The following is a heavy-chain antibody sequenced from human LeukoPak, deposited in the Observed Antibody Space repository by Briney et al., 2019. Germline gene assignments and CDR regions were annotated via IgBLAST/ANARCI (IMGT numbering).Heavy chain of an antibody. J-gene: IGHJ4*02. CDR2: IYHSGST. CDR1: GGSISSSNW. CDR3: ASRAGYSSSWYEDY. Sequence: PSGNLSLTCAVSGGSISSSNWWSWVRQPPGKGLEWIGEIYHSGSTNYNPSLKSRVTISVDKSKNQFSLKLSSVTAADTAVYYCASRAGYSSSWYEDYWGQGTLVTVSS. V-gene: IGHV4-4*02. D-gene: IGHD6-13*01.